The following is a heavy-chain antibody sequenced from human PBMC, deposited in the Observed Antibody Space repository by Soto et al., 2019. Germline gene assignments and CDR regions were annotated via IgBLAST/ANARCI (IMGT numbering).Heavy chain of an antibody. V-gene: IGHV3-30*18. CDR2: ISYDGSNK. CDR3: AKMGGEGSRYNWNYDYYYYGMDA. Sequence: PGGSLRLSCAASGFTFSSYGMHWVRQAPGKGLEWVAVISYDGSNKYYADSVKGRFTISRDNSKNTLYLQMNSLRAEDTAVYYCAKMGGEGSRYNWNYDYYYYGMDAWGQGTTVTVSS. D-gene: IGHD1-7*01. J-gene: IGHJ6*02. CDR1: GFTFSSYG.